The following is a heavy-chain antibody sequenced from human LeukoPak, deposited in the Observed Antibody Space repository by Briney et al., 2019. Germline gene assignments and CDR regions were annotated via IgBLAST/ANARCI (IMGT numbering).Heavy chain of an antibody. CDR1: GYSISSGYY. CDR3: AKGYGSGSYHPFDY. Sequence: SETLSLTCTVSGYSISSGYYWGWIRQPPGKGLEWIGSIYHSGSTYYNPSLKSRVTISVDTSKNQFSLKLSSVTAADTAVYYCAKGYGSGSYHPFDYWGQGTLVTVSS. D-gene: IGHD3-10*01. V-gene: IGHV4-38-2*02. J-gene: IGHJ4*02. CDR2: IYHSGST.